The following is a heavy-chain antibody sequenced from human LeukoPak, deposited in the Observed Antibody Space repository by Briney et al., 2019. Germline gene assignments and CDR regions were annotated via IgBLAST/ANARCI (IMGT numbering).Heavy chain of an antibody. CDR3: ARDQGGYDSSAFDF. J-gene: IGHJ4*02. V-gene: IGHV4-31*03. D-gene: IGHD3-22*01. Sequence: PSLTLSLTCTVSGASISGGGYYWSWIRQHPGKGLEWIGFIDDSGKTYCIPSLRSRVSMSVDTSKKQFSLRLNSVTAADTAVYYCARDQGGYDSSAFDFWGQGILVIISS. CDR2: IDDSGKT. CDR1: GASISGGGYY.